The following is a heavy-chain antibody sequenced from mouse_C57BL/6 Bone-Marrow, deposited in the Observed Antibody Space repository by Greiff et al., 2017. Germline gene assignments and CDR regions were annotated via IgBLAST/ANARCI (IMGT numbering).Heavy chain of an antibody. CDR1: GFSLTSYG. Sequence: VMLVESGPGLVAPSQSLSITCTVSGFSLTSYGVHWVRQPPGKGLAWLVVIWSDGSTTYNSALTSRLSLCQDNSKSQVFLKMNSLQTDDTAMYYCARINSSGSCDGWGQGTSLTVSS. V-gene: IGHV2-6*03. CDR2: IWSDGST. J-gene: IGHJ2*02. D-gene: IGHD3-2*02. CDR3: ARINSSGSCDG.